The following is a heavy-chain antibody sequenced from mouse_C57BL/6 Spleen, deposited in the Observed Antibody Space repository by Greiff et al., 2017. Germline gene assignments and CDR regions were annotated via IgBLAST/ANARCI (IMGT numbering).Heavy chain of an antibody. CDR2: IYPRSGNT. CDR3: LDNYGSSRGFAY. Sequence: QVQLQQSGAELARPGASVKLSCKASGYTFTSYGISWVKQRTGQGLEWIGEIYPRSGNTYYNEKFKGKATLTADKSSSTAYMGLRSLTSEDSAVYCCLDNYGSSRGFAYWGQGTLVTVSA. V-gene: IGHV1-81*01. D-gene: IGHD1-1*01. J-gene: IGHJ3*01. CDR1: GYTFTSYG.